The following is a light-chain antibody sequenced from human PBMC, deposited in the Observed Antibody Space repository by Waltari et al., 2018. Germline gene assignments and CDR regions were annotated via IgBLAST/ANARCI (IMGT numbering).Light chain of an antibody. CDR2: WAS. J-gene: IGKJ5*01. CDR1: QSLFYSSNNKNY. V-gene: IGKV4-1*01. Sequence: DIVLTQSPDSLSVSLGARATINCKSSQSLFYSSNNKNYLGWFQQKPGHPPKLILYWASTRASGVPDRFSGSGSGTDFTLTISSLQADDVAVYYCQQYYSSITFGQGTRLEIK. CDR3: QQYYSSIT.